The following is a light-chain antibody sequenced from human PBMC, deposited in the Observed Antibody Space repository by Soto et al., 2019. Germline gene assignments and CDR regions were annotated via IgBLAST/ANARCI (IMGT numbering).Light chain of an antibody. CDR2: EGD. CDR1: TSDVGSYNL. CDR3: CSYAGSSTPYV. Sequence: QSALTQPASVSGSPGQSITISCIGTTSDVGSYNLVSWYQQHPAEAPKLMIYEGDKRPSGVSNRFAGSRSGNTASLTISGLQAEDDADYYCCSYAGSSTPYVFGTGTKVTVL. J-gene: IGLJ1*01. V-gene: IGLV2-23*01.